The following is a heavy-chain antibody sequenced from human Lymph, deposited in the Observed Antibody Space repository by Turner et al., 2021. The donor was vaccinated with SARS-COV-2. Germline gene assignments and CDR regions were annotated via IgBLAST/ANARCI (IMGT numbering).Heavy chain of an antibody. V-gene: IGHV1-24*01. CDR3: ATDRKKWLVQTGDGMDV. J-gene: IGHJ6*02. D-gene: IGHD6-19*01. Sequence: QVHLVQSGAEVKKPGASVKVSCKVSGYTLTELSMHWVRQAPGKGREWMGGFDPEDGATNYAQKFQGRVTMTVDTSTDTAYMELSSLRSEDTAVYYCATDRKKWLVQTGDGMDVWGQGTTVTVSS. CDR1: GYTLTELS. CDR2: FDPEDGAT.